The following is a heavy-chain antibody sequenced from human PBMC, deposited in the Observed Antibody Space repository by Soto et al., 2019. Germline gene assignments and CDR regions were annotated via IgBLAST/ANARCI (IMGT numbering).Heavy chain of an antibody. CDR3: ARDADCISTSCYPRH. V-gene: IGHV4-4*02. D-gene: IGHD2-2*01. CDR2: IYHSGST. Sequence: QVQLQESGPGLVKPSGTLSLTCAVSGGSISSSNWWSWVRQPPGKGLEWIGEIYHSGSTNYNPSLKRRVTISVDKSKNQFSLKLSSVTAADTAVYYCARDADCISTSCYPRHWGQGTLVTVSS. CDR1: GGSISSSNW. J-gene: IGHJ4*02.